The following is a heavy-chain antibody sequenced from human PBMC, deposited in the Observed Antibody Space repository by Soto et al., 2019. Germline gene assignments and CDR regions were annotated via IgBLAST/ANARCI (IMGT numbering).Heavy chain of an antibody. Sequence: PSETLSLTCTVSGGSITNYYWNWIRQPPGKGLEWIGYIYYSGSTNYNPSLKSRVTISVDTSKNQISLKLSSVTAADTTVYYCARTTNGGAWGYWGKEILVTV. CDR3: ARTTNGGAWGY. CDR2: IYYSGST. CDR1: GGSITNYY. J-gene: IGHJ4*02. D-gene: IGHD2-21*02. V-gene: IGHV4-59*01.